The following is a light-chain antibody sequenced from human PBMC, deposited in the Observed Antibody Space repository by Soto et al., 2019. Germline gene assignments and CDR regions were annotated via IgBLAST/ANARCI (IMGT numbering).Light chain of an antibody. CDR2: GAS. J-gene: IGKJ1*01. Sequence: DIQMTQSPSSLSASLGDRVTITCRASQGIRNDLGWYQQRPGKAPKRLIYGASTLQSGVPSRFSGSGSGTEFTLTISSLQPDDSATYYCQQYSRYRTFGQGTKVDI. CDR1: QGIRND. V-gene: IGKV1-17*01. CDR3: QQYSRYRT.